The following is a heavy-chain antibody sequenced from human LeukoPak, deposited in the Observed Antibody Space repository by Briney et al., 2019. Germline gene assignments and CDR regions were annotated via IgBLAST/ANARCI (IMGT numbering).Heavy chain of an antibody. D-gene: IGHD3-3*01. CDR3: ARSPAKKFCSGPYYFDY. CDR2: IYTSGST. Sequence: TPSETLSLTCTVSGDSISSGNYWGWIRQPPGKGLEWIGRIYTSGSTNYNPSLKSRVTMSVDTSKNQFSLKLSSVTAADTAVYYCARSPAKKFCSGPYYFDYWGQGTLVAVSS. J-gene: IGHJ4*02. V-gene: IGHV4-38-2*02. CDR1: GDSISSGNY.